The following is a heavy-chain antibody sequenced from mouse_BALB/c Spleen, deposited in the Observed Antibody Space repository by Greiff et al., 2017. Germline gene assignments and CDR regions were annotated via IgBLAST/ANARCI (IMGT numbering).Heavy chain of an antibody. CDR1: GFSLTGYG. Sequence: QVQLQQSGPGLVAPSQSLSITCTVSGFSLTGYGVNWVRQPPGKGLEWLGMIWGDGSTDYNSALKSRLSISKDNSKSQVFLKMNSLQTDDTARYYCASFHYYGSSWFAYWGQGTLVTVSA. CDR2: IWGDGST. CDR3: ASFHYYGSSWFAY. D-gene: IGHD1-2*01. J-gene: IGHJ3*01. V-gene: IGHV2-6-7*01.